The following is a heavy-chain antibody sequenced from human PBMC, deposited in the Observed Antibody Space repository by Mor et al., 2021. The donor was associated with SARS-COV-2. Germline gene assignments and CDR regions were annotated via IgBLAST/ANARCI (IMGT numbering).Heavy chain of an antibody. V-gene: IGHV5-51*01. CDR3: ARRGYYDSSALGAFDI. D-gene: IGHD3-22*01. J-gene: IGHJ3*02. Sequence: SFQGQVTISADKSISTAYLQWSSLKASDTAMYYCARRGYYDSSALGAFDIWGQGTMVTVSS.